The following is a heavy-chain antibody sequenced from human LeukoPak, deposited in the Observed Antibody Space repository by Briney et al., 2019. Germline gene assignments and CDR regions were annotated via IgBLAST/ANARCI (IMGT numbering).Heavy chain of an antibody. D-gene: IGHD6-6*01. V-gene: IGHV3-48*03. J-gene: IGHJ5*02. CDR3: ATLSIAARPSVNWFDP. Sequence: PGGSLRLSCAASGFTFSSYEMNWVRQAPGKGLEWVSYISSSGSTIYYADSVKGRFTISRDNAKNSLYLQMNSLRAEDTAVYYCATLSIAARPSVNWFDPWGQGTLVTVSS. CDR2: ISSSGSTI. CDR1: GFTFSSYE.